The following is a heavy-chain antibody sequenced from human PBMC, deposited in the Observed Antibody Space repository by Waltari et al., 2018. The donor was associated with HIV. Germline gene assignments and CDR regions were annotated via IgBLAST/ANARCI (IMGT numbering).Heavy chain of an antibody. Sequence: QVQLVQSGAEVKKPGASVKVSCKASEYIFIGYYIHWVRQAPGQGPEWVGWINPNSGDTNYARRFQGRVTMTRDTSITTAYMELRRLTSDDTAVYYCVRDRGWGEPNWYFDLWGRGTLVTVSS. V-gene: IGHV1-2*02. J-gene: IGHJ2*01. D-gene: IGHD3-16*01. CDR3: VRDRGWGEPNWYFDL. CDR1: EYIFIGYY. CDR2: INPNSGDT.